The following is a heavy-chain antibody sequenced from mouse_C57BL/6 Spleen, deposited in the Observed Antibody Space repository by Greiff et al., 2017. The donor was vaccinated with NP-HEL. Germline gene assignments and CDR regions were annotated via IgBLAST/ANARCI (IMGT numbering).Heavy chain of an antibody. J-gene: IGHJ3*01. CDR1: GFNITDYY. D-gene: IGHD2-4*01. CDR2: IDPEDGET. CDR3: ARSSYDYSWFAY. Sequence: VQLQQSGAELVKPGASVKLSCTASGFNITDYYMHWVKQRTEQGLEWIGRIDPEDGETKYAPKFQGKATITADTSSNTAYLQLSSLTSEDTAVYYCARSSYDYSWFAYWGQGTLVTVSA. V-gene: IGHV14-2*01.